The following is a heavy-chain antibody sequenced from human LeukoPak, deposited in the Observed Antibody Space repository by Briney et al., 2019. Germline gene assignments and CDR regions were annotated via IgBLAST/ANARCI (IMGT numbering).Heavy chain of an antibody. CDR2: ISYDGSNK. V-gene: IGHV3-30*04. D-gene: IGHD5-18*01. CDR1: GFTFSSYA. Sequence: PGRSLRLSCAASGFTFSSYAMHWVRQAPGKGLEWVAVISYDGSNKYYADSVKGRFTISRDNSKNTLYLQMNRLRAEDTAVYYCAKGRGYSYGPFVHWGQGTLVTVSS. CDR3: AKGRGYSYGPFVH. J-gene: IGHJ4*02.